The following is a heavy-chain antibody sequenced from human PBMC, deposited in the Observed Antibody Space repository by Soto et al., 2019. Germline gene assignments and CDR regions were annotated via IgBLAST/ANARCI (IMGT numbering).Heavy chain of an antibody. V-gene: IGHV4-4*02. CDR2: TYRSGST. D-gene: IGHD1-1*01. J-gene: IGHJ4*02. CDR3: ASRAITTLTFDC. CDR1: GDSINSDNW. Sequence: PSETLSLTCAVSGDSINSDNWWSWVRQPPGRGLEWIGETYRSGSTNYNPSLKSRVTISKDNSKNQFSLKVTSVTAADTAVYYCASRAITTLTFDCWGQGVLVTVSS.